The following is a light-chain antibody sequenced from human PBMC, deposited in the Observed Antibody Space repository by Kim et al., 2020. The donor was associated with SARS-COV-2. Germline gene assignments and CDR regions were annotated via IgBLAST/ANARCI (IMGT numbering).Light chain of an antibody. V-gene: IGLV2-8*01. CDR2: EVS. J-gene: IGLJ1*01. Sequence: GQSVTIYCPGTSSDVGGYNYVSWFQQHPGKAPKLMISEVSKRPSGVPDRFSGSKSGNTASLTVSGLQAEDEADYYCSSYADNNNFVFGTGTKVTVL. CDR3: SSYADNNNFV. CDR1: SSDVGGYNY.